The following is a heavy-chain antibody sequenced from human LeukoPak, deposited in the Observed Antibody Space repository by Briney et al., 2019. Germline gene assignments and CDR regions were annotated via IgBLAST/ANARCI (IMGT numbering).Heavy chain of an antibody. CDR3: ARGQMGIVVVPAAISELHYYYYMDV. J-gene: IGHJ6*03. Sequence: SETLSLTCAVYGGSFSGYYWSWIRQPPGKGLEWIGEINHSGSTNYNPSLKSRVTISVDTSKDQFSLKLSSVPAADTAVYYCARGQMGIVVVPAAISELHYYYYMDVWGKGTTVTVSS. V-gene: IGHV4-34*01. D-gene: IGHD2-2*03. CDR2: INHSGST. CDR1: GGSFSGYY.